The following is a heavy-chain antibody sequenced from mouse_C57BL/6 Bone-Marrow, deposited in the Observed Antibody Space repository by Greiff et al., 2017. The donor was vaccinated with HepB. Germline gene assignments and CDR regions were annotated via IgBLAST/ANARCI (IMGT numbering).Heavy chain of an antibody. J-gene: IGHJ4*01. CDR1: GYTFTSYW. V-gene: IGHV1-72*01. CDR2: IDPNSGGT. CDR3: ARGHYYGSSYDAMDY. Sequence: VQLQQPGAELVKPGASVKLSCKASGYTFTSYWMHWVKQRPGRGLEWIGRIDPNSGGTKYTEKFKSKATLTVDKPSSTAYMQLSSLTSEDSAVYYCARGHYYGSSYDAMDYWGQGTSVTVSS. D-gene: IGHD1-1*01.